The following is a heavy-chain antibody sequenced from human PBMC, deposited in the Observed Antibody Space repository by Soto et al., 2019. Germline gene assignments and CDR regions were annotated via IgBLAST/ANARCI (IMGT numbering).Heavy chain of an antibody. V-gene: IGHV1-3*01. D-gene: IGHD3-22*01. CDR3: ARTLPRYYYDSSGYQDAFDL. J-gene: IGHJ3*01. CDR1: GYTFTSYA. CDR2: INAGNGNT. Sequence: APVKVSCKASGYTFTSYAMHWVRQAPGQRLEWMGWINAGNGNTKYSQKFQGRVTIARDTSASTAYMELSSLRSEDTAVYYCARTLPRYYYDSSGYQDAFDLWGQGTMVT.